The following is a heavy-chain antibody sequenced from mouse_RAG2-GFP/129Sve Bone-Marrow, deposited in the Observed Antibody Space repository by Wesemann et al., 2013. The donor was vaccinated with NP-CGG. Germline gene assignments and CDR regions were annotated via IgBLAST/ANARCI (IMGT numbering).Heavy chain of an antibody. V-gene: IGHV2-6*02. CDR2: IWSDGST. CDR3: ARGLRSYAMDY. J-gene: IGHJ4*01. D-gene: IGHD1-1*01. Sequence: GKGLEWLVVIWSDGSTTYNSALKSRLSISKDNSKSQVFLKMNSLQTDDTAMYYCARGLRSYAMDYVGSRNLSHRLL.